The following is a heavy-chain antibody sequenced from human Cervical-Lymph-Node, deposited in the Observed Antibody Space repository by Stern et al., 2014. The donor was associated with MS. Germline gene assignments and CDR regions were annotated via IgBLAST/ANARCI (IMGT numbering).Heavy chain of an antibody. CDR3: AKDLGEVFYYGMDV. CDR1: GIIFGDYV. J-gene: IGHJ6*02. V-gene: IGHV3-9*01. CDR2: IRWNSGDI. D-gene: IGHD2-21*01. Sequence: EVQLVESGGGLVQPGGSLKVSWAASGIIFGDYVMHWVRQAPGKGLEWVAGIRWNSGDIAYTDSVKGRFTISRDNAKNTLYLHMNSLRAEDTALYYCAKDLGEVFYYGMDVWGQGTTVTVSS.